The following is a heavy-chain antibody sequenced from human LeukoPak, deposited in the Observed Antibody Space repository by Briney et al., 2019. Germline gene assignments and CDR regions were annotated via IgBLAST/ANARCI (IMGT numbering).Heavy chain of an antibody. D-gene: IGHD1-26*01. Sequence: PSETLSLTCAVYGGSFSGYYWSWIRQPPGKGLEWIGETNHSGSTNYNPSLKSRVTISVDTSKNQFSLKLSSVTAADTAVYYCARVSLSGSSDYWGQGTLVTVSS. CDR2: TNHSGST. J-gene: IGHJ4*02. V-gene: IGHV4-34*01. CDR1: GGSFSGYY. CDR3: ARVSLSGSSDY.